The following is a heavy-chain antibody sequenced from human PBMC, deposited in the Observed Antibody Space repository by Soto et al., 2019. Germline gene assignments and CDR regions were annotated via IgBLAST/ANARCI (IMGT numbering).Heavy chain of an antibody. J-gene: IGHJ4*02. D-gene: IGHD6-19*01. CDR2: ISSTGRTI. V-gene: IGHV3-11*01. Sequence: GGSLRLSCGASGFTFSNYDISWIRQAPWKGLEWVSYISSTGRTIYYADSVKGRFTVSRDNAQNSLSLKLNSLRVEDMAVYYCARSEISAWEFDYWGQGTQVTVSA. CDR3: ARSEISAWEFDY. CDR1: GFTFSNYD.